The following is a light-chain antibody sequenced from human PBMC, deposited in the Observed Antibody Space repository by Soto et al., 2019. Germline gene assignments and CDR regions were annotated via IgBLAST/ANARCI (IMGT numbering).Light chain of an antibody. V-gene: IGKV3-15*01. Sequence: EIVMTQSPATLSVSTGERATLSCRASQSVSSNLAWYQQKPGQAPRLLIYGASTRATGIPARFSGSGSGTEFTLTISSLQSEDFAVYYCQQYNNWPPEGFGQGTKVEIK. CDR3: QQYNNWPPEG. J-gene: IGKJ1*01. CDR2: GAS. CDR1: QSVSSN.